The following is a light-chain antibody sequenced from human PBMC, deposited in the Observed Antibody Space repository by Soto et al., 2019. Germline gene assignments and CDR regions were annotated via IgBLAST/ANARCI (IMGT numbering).Light chain of an antibody. V-gene: IGKV3-15*01. CDR1: QSVSSN. CDR2: GAS. CDR3: HQYNSWPPGT. J-gene: IGKJ2*01. Sequence: EIVLTQSPAPLSLSPGERATLSCRASQSVSSNLAWYQQKPGQAPRLLIYGASTRATGIPARFSGSGSGTEFTLTISSLQSEDFALYYCHQYNSWPPGTFGQGTKVDIK.